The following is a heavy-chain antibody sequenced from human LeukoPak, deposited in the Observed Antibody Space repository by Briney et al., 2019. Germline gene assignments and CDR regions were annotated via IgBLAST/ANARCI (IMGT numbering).Heavy chain of an antibody. J-gene: IGHJ3*02. CDR3: ARDGDILTGNDAFDI. CDR1: GYTFTSYG. D-gene: IGHD3-9*01. V-gene: IGHV1-18*01. Sequence: ASVKVSCKASGYTFTSYGISWVRQAPGQGLEWMGWISAYNGNTNYAQKLQGRVTMTTDTSTSAAYMELRSLRSDDTAVYYCARDGDILTGNDAFDIWGQGTMVTVSS. CDR2: ISAYNGNT.